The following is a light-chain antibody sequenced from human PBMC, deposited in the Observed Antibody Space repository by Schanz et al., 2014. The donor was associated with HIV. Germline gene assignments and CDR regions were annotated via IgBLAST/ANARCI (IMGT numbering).Light chain of an antibody. V-gene: IGKV1-12*01. CDR2: AAS. J-gene: IGKJ2*01. CDR3: QQYDNFPYT. Sequence: DIQMTQSPSSVSASVGDRVTITCRASQGISTWLAWYQQKPGNAPKLLIYAASSLQSGVPSRFSGSGSGTHFTLTITGLQPDDSATYYCQQYDNFPYTFGQGTKLEI. CDR1: QGISTW.